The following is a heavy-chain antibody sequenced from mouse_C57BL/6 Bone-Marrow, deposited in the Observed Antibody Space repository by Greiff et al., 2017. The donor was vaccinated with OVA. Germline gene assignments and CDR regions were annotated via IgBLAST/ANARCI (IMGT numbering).Heavy chain of an antibody. D-gene: IGHD1-1*01. CDR3: ASGDYYGSSYVGFAY. Sequence: VQLQQSGPELVRPGASVKISCKAPGYTFTSHWMQWVRQRPGQGLGWIGEIFPGGGSTYYNEKFKGKATLTVDTSSSTAYMQLSSLTSEDSAVYFCASGDYYGSSYVGFAYWGQGTLVTVSA. V-gene: IGHV1-56*01. J-gene: IGHJ3*01. CDR2: IFPGGGST. CDR1: GYTFTSHW.